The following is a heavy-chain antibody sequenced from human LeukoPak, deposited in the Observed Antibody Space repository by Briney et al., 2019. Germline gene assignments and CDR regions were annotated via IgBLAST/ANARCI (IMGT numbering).Heavy chain of an antibody. CDR1: GFTFSSYW. J-gene: IGHJ4*02. V-gene: IGHV3-74*01. CDR2: IDSDGSST. Sequence: GGSLRLSCAAPGFTFSSYWMHWVRQAPGKGLVWVSRIDSDGSSTSYADSVKGRFTISRDNAKNTLYLQMNSLRAEDTAVYYCVRGGYSVYELGDYWGQGTLVTVSS. D-gene: IGHD5/OR15-5a*01. CDR3: VRGGYSVYELGDY.